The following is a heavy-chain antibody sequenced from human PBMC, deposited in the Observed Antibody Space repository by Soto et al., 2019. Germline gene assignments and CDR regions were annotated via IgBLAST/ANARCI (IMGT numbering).Heavy chain of an antibody. CDR3: MPAPGLNLLF. Sequence: EVQLVESGGGLVKPGRSLRLSCAASGFTFNNAWMTWVRQASGKGLEWVGRIKSTSDGGTTDYAPPVKGRFTISRDDSKNILYLQMDSLKTEDTAVYYCMPAPGLNLLFWGQGTLVTVYS. CDR2: IKSTSDGGTT. D-gene: IGHD2-2*01. CDR1: GFTFNNAW. V-gene: IGHV3-15*01. J-gene: IGHJ4*02.